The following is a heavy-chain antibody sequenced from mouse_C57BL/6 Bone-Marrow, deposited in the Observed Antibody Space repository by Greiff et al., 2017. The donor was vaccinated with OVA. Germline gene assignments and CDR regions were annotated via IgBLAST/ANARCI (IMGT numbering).Heavy chain of an antibody. Sequence: VQRVESGPGLVAPSQSLSITCTVSGFSLTSYAISWVRQPPGKGLEWLGVIWTGGGTNYNSALKSRLSISKDNSKSQVFLKMNSLQTDDTARYYCARSFYYGSSPRYFDVWGTGTTVTVSS. CDR2: IWTGGGT. CDR3: ARSFYYGSSPRYFDV. CDR1: GFSLTSYA. J-gene: IGHJ1*03. V-gene: IGHV2-9-1*01. D-gene: IGHD1-1*01.